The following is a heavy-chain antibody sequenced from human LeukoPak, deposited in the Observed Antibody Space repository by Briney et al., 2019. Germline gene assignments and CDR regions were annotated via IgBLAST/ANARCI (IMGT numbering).Heavy chain of an antibody. Sequence: SETLSLTCAVYGGSFSGYYWSWIRQPPGKGLEWIGEINHSGSTNYNPSLKSRVTISVDTSKNQFSLKLSSVTAADTAVYYCARGVRTKQMTNWFDPWGQGTLVTVSS. V-gene: IGHV4-34*01. J-gene: IGHJ5*02. D-gene: IGHD1/OR15-1a*01. CDR3: ARGVRTKQMTNWFDP. CDR1: GGSFSGYY. CDR2: INHSGST.